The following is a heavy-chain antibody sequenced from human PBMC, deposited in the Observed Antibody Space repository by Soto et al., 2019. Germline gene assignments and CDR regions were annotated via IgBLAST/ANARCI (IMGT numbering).Heavy chain of an antibody. V-gene: IGHV4-59*01. CDR1: GGSISSYY. Sequence: QVQLQESGPGLVKPSETLSLTCTVSGGSISSYYWSWIRQPQGKGLEWIGNIHNSGSTNYKPSLTTRVIILVEATKTQCSLMLSLVTAAVTAVYYCARETNSGSYYTFDIWGQVTMVTFSS. J-gene: IGHJ3*02. CDR2: IHNSGST. CDR3: ARETNSGSYYTFDI. D-gene: IGHD1-26*01.